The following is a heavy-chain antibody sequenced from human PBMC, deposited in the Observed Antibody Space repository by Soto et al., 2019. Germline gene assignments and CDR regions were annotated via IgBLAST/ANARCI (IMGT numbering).Heavy chain of an antibody. CDR3: AREEGFRITMDRGRWFDP. V-gene: IGHV1-2*02. J-gene: IGHJ5*02. D-gene: IGHD3-10*01. CDR1: GYTFTGYY. CDR2: VNPISGDT. Sequence: GASVKVSCKASGYTFTGYYLHWARQAPGQGLEWMGWVNPISGDTNYAQKFQDRVIMTRDRSITTVHMELSRLRSDDTAVYYCAREEGFRITMDRGRWFDPWGQGTLVTVSS.